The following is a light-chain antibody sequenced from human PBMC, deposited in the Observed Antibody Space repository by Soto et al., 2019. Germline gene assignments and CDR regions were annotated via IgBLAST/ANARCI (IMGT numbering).Light chain of an antibody. CDR2: SND. CDR3: ATWNDSLNVVV. CDR1: SSNIGSNT. V-gene: IGLV1-44*01. J-gene: IGLJ2*01. Sequence: QSVLTQPPSASGTPGQRVTISCSGSSSNIGSNTVNWYQQLPGTAPKLLIYSNDQRHSGVPDRFSGSKSGTSASLAISGLQSEDEADYYCATWNDSLNVVVFGGGTKVTVL.